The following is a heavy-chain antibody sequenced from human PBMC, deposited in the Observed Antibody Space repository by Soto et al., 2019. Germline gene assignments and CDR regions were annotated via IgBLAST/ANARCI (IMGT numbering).Heavy chain of an antibody. CDR2: ISYDGSNK. D-gene: IGHD6-25*01. J-gene: IGHJ6*03. V-gene: IGHV3-30*03. Sequence: QVQLVESGGGVVQPGRSLRLSCAASGFTFSSYGMHWVRQAPGKGLEWVAVISYDGSNKYYADSVKGRFTISRDNSKNTLYLQMNSLRAEDTAVYYCASCQRPDYYYMDVWGKGTTVTVSS. CDR3: ASCQRPDYYYMDV. CDR1: GFTFSSYG.